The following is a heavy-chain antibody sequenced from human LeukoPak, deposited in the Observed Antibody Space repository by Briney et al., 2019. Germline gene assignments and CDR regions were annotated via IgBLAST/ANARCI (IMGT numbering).Heavy chain of an antibody. V-gene: IGHV3-23*01. Sequence: GGSLRLSCSASGLTFSSYEMNWVRQAPGKGLEWVSAISGSGDNTYYADSVKGRFTVSRDNSKNTLYVQMKSLRAEDTAVYYCAKDFVVVPGNVNYFDYWGQGTLVTVSS. CDR3: AKDFVVVPGNVNYFDY. J-gene: IGHJ4*02. CDR1: GLTFSSYE. CDR2: ISGSGDNT. D-gene: IGHD2-21*02.